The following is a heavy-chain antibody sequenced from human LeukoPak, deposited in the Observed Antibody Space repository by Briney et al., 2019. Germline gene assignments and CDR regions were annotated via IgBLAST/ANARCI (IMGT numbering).Heavy chain of an antibody. CDR3: ARAAYVWGSFAIFGY. J-gene: IGHJ4*02. V-gene: IGHV3-48*01. CDR2: ISSSSSTI. D-gene: IGHD3-16*01. Sequence: GGSLRLSCAASGFTFSSYSMNWVRQAPGKGLEWVSYISSSSSTIYYADSVKGRFTISRDNAKNSLYLQMNSLRAEDTAVYYCARAAYVWGSFAIFGYRGQGTLVTVSS. CDR1: GFTFSSYS.